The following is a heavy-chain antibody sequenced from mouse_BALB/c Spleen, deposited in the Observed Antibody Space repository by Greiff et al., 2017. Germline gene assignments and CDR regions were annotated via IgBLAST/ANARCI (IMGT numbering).Heavy chain of an antibody. Sequence: VQLVESGPGLVQPSQSLSITCTVSGFSLTSYGVHWVRQSPGKGLEWLGVIWSGGSTDYNAAFISRLSISKDNSKSQVFFKMNSLQADDTAIYYCARNLGIYDGYYDYAMDYWGQGTSVTVSS. CDR2: IWSGGST. J-gene: IGHJ4*01. D-gene: IGHD2-3*01. CDR1: GFSLTSYG. V-gene: IGHV2-4-1*01. CDR3: ARNLGIYDGYYDYAMDY.